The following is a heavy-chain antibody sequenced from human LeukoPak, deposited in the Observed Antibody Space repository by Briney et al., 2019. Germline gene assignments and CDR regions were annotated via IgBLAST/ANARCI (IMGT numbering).Heavy chain of an antibody. Sequence: GRSLRLSCAASGFTFDNYAMHWVRQAPGKGLEWLSMISWNSGYIGYAVSVKGRFTISRDNAKKSLDLQMNSLRAEDTAFYYCAKVRGTYSSGYFFDYWGQGTLVTVSS. J-gene: IGHJ4*02. CDR1: GFTFDNYA. D-gene: IGHD6-19*01. CDR2: ISWNSGYI. V-gene: IGHV3-9*01. CDR3: AKVRGTYSSGYFFDY.